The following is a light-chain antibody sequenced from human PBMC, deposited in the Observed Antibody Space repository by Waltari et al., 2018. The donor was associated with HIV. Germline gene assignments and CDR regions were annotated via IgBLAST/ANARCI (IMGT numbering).Light chain of an antibody. V-gene: IGLV3-21*02. CDR2: DDH. Sequence: SYVLTQPPSVSVAPGQTATISCGGNSLGGKNVHSYQQKPGQAPVVVVYDDHERPSSGSGRFSGSKSGNTATLTINRVEVGDEADYHCQVWDGNSGHVVFGGGTKL. J-gene: IGLJ2*01. CDR3: QVWDGNSGHVV. CDR1: SLGGKN.